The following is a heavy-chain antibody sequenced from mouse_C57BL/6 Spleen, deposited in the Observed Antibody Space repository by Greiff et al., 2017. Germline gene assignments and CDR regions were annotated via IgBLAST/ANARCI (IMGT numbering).Heavy chain of an antibody. CDR2: IDPSDSYT. J-gene: IGHJ4*01. Sequence: QVQLLQPGAELVRPGTSVKLSCTASGYTFTSYWMHWVQQRPGQGLELIGVIDPSDSYTNYNQPFMGKATLTVDTSSSTEYMQLSSLTSEDSAVYYCARGLRRYAMDYWGQGTSVTVSS. D-gene: IGHD1-2*01. V-gene: IGHV1-59*01. CDR3: ARGLRRYAMDY. CDR1: GYTFTSYW.